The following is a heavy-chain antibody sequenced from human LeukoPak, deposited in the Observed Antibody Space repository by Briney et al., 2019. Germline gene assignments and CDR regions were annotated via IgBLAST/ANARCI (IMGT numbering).Heavy chain of an antibody. CDR3: VRDLGELPTY. Sequence: PGGSLRLSCAASGFTFSSYWMYWVRQAPGKGLVWVSRISSDGITTNYAGAVKGRFTMSRDNAKNMLFLQMNTLRAEDTAVYYCVRDLGELPTYWGQGTLVTVSS. CDR2: ISSDGITT. D-gene: IGHD1-26*01. J-gene: IGHJ4*02. CDR1: GFTFSSYW. V-gene: IGHV3-74*01.